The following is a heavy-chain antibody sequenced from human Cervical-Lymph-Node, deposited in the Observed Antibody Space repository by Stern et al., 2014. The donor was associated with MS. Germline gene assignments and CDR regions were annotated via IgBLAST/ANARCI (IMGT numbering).Heavy chain of an antibody. D-gene: IGHD1-26*01. CDR3: PVEWFQH. J-gene: IGHJ1*01. Sequence: QVQLVQSGAEVKKPGASVKVSCKASGYTFTSYDINWGRQATGKGLEGRGWITPISGNTGYAQKLQGRDTIARTTSISTAYMELSILRFEDTAVYYCPVEWFQHWGQGTLVTVSS. V-gene: IGHV1-8*01. CDR2: ITPISGNT. CDR1: GYTFTSYD.